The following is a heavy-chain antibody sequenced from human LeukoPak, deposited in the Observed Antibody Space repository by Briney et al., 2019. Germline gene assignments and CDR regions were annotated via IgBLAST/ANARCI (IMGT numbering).Heavy chain of an antibody. CDR2: ISSNSYYI. D-gene: IGHD1-26*01. J-gene: IGHJ1*01. CDR1: GFTFDDLH. CDR3: VNEDGKYHGYFQE. Sequence: GGSLRLSCAASGFTFDDLHMHWVRQTPGKGLEWVSGISSNSYYIEYADSVKGRFTVSRDNAKKTLYLQMNGLRAEDTALYYCVNEDGKYHGYFQEWGQGTLVTVSS. V-gene: IGHV3-9*01.